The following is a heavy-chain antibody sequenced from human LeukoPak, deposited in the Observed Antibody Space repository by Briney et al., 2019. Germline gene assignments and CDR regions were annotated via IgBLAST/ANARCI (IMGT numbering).Heavy chain of an antibody. CDR3: AREAIVVAAQYYMDV. D-gene: IGHD2-15*01. CDR1: GFTFSSYA. V-gene: IGHV3-30*01. Sequence: GGSLRLSCAASGFTFSSYAMHWVRQAPGKGLEWVAVISYDGSNKYYADSVKGRFTISRDNSKNTLYLQTNSLRAEDTAVYYCAREAIVVAAQYYMDVWGKGTTVTVSS. CDR2: ISYDGSNK. J-gene: IGHJ6*03.